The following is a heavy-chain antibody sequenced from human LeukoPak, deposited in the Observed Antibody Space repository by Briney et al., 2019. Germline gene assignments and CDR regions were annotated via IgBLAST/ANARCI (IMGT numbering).Heavy chain of an antibody. CDR3: ARDDNTVAGRGDAFDI. CDR1: GYTFTSYG. Sequence: ASVKVSCKASGYTFTSYGISWVRQAPGQGLEWMGWISAYNGNTNYAQKLQGRVTMTTDTSTSTAYMEPRSLRSDDTAVYYCARDDNTVAGRGDAFDIWGQGTMVTVSS. D-gene: IGHD6-19*01. CDR2: ISAYNGNT. V-gene: IGHV1-18*01. J-gene: IGHJ3*02.